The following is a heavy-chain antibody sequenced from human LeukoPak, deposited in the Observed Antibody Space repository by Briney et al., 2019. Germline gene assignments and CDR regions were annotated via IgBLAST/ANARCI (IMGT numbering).Heavy chain of an antibody. D-gene: IGHD2-2*01. CDR1: GFTFSSYA. CDR2: ISGSGVST. CDR3: AKDCSSTSCPTSDY. Sequence: PGGSLRLSCAASGFTFSSYAMSWVPQARGKGLEWVSAISGSGVSTYYADSVKGRFTISRDNSKNTLHLQMNSLRAEDTAIYYCAKDCSSTSCPTSDYWGQGTLVTVSS. J-gene: IGHJ4*02. V-gene: IGHV3-23*01.